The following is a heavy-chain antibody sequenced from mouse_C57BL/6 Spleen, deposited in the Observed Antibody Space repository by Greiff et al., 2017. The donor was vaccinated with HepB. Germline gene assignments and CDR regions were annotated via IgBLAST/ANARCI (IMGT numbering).Heavy chain of an antibody. D-gene: IGHD2-4*01. CDR1: GFSLTSYA. V-gene: IGHV2-9-1*01. CDR2: IWTGGGT. Sequence: LQESGPGLVAPSQSLSITCTVSGFSLTSYAISWVRQPPGKGLEWLGVIWTGGGTNYNSALKSRLSISKDNSKSQVFLKMNSLQTDDTARYYCARAPYDYDGAWFAYWGQGTLVTVSA. CDR3: ARAPYDYDGAWFAY. J-gene: IGHJ3*01.